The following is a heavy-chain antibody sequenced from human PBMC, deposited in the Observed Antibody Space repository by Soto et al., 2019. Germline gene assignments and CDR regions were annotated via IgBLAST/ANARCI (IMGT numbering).Heavy chain of an antibody. CDR3: ARGRRRGNFDY. CDR1: GGSFSGYY. D-gene: IGHD4-17*01. Sequence: SETLSLTCAVYGGSFSGYYWSWIRQPPGKGLEWIGEINHSGSTNYNPSLKSRVTISVDTSKNQFSLKLSSVTAADTAVYYCARGRRRGNFDYWGPGTVVTVSS. J-gene: IGHJ4*02. CDR2: INHSGST. V-gene: IGHV4-34*01.